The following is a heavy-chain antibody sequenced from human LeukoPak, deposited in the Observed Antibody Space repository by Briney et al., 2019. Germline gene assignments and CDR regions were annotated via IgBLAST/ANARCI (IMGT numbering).Heavy chain of an antibody. CDR3: AGGGTELWSDY. Sequence: SETLSLTCTVSGGSISSGDYYWSWIRQPPGKGLEWIGYIYYSGSTNYNPSLKSRVTISVDTSKNQFSLKLSSVTAADTAVYYCAGGGTELWSDYWGQGTLVTVSS. CDR1: GGSISSGDYY. V-gene: IGHV4-61*08. CDR2: IYYSGST. J-gene: IGHJ4*02. D-gene: IGHD5-18*01.